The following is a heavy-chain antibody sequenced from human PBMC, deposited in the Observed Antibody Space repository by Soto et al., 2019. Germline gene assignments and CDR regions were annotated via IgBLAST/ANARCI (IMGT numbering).Heavy chain of an antibody. CDR3: ARLGYCSSTSCYKGVYFDY. Sequence: LXISWKGSRYSFTIYWSSWVRQMPGKGLEWMGRIDPSDSYTNYSPSFRGHVTISADKSISTAYLQWSSLKASDTAMYYCARLGYCSSTSCYKGVYFDYWGQGPLATVSS. J-gene: IGHJ4*02. CDR2: IDPSDSYT. V-gene: IGHV5-10-1*01. D-gene: IGHD2-2*02. CDR1: RYSFTIYW.